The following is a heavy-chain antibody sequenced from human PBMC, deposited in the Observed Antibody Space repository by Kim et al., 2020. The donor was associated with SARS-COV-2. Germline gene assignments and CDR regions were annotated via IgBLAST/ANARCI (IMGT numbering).Heavy chain of an antibody. CDR1: GGSISNSFYF. CDR3: SHTDRSGWYLIAN. CDR2: MSNTGGT. Sequence: SETLSLTCTVSGGSISNSFYFWGWIRQSPGKGLEWIGTMSNTGGTYYNPSLRSRVSTSVDTSRNQFSLRLTSVTAADTAVYYCSHTDRSGWYLIANGGQGTVVSVSS. J-gene: IGHJ4*02. D-gene: IGHD6-19*01. V-gene: IGHV4-39*01.